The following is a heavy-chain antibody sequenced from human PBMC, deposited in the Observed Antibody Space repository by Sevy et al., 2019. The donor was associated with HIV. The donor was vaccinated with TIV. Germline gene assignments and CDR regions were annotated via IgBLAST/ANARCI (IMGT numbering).Heavy chain of an antibody. J-gene: IGHJ4*01. D-gene: IGHD3-22*01. Sequence: GGLRLSCVASGFTLSNYAMSWVRQAPGKGLEWVSILSASGGSTYYAESVKGRVTISRDNSKNTLDLEMNSLRGEDTAVYYYAKGSRKYYYDSSGYYGDWGQGTLVTVSS. CDR2: LSASGGST. CDR1: GFTLSNYA. V-gene: IGHV3-23*01. CDR3: AKGSRKYYYDSSGYYGD.